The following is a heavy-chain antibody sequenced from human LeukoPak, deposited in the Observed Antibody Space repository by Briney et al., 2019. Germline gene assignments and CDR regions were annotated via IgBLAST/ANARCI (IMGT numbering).Heavy chain of an antibody. V-gene: IGHV3-23*01. CDR3: AKFRGADYYNYYMDV. D-gene: IGHD6-19*01. J-gene: IGHJ6*03. Sequence: GESLKISCAASGFNFRNYAMSWVRQAPGKGLEWVSGIGGSGGSRYSADSVKGRFTISRDNSKNTLYLQMDSLRAEDTAVYYCAKFRGADYYNYYMDVWGKGTTVTVSS. CDR2: IGGSGGSR. CDR1: GFNFRNYA.